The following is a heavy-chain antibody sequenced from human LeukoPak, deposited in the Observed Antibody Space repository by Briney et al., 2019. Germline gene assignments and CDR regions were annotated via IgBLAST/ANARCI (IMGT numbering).Heavy chain of an antibody. D-gene: IGHD1-20*01. V-gene: IGHV3-23*01. CDR2: IRDSGDYA. Sequence: GGSLRLSCVGSGFTFSSYAMSWVRQAPGKGLEWVSVIRDSGDYAYYADSVKGRFTISRDNSKNTLYLQMNSLRVEDTAVYHCAKVTGTTNYWGQGTLVTVSS. CDR1: GFTFSSYA. J-gene: IGHJ4*02. CDR3: AKVTGTTNY.